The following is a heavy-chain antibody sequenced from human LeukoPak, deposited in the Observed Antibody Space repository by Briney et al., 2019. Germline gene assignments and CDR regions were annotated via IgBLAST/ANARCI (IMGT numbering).Heavy chain of an antibody. CDR1: VGSISSYY. V-gene: IGHV4-59*01. D-gene: IGHD3-10*01. CDR3: ARVQSGGDYYYYYMDV. J-gene: IGHJ6*03. Sequence: SETLSLTCTVSVGSISSYYWSWIRQPPGKGLEWIGYIYYSGSTNYNPSLKSRVTISVDTSKNQFSLKLSSVTAADTAVYYCARVQSGGDYYYYYMDVWGKGTTVTVSS. CDR2: IYYSGST.